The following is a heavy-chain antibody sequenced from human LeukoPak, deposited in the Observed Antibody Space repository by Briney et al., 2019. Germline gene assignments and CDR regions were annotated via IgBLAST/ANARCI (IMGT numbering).Heavy chain of an antibody. V-gene: IGHV3-48*03. CDR1: GFTFSSYE. Sequence: PGGSLRLSCAASGFTFSSYEMNWVRQAPGKGLEWVSYISSSGSTIYYADSVKGRFTISRDNAKNSLYLQMNSLRAEDTAVYYCERDPMTPPGGYYYMDVWGKGTTVTVSS. J-gene: IGHJ6*03. CDR2: ISSSGSTI. CDR3: ERDPMTPPGGYYYMDV. D-gene: IGHD3-10*01.